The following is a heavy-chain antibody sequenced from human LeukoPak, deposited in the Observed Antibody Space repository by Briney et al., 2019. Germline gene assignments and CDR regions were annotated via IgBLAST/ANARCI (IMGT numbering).Heavy chain of an antibody. Sequence: PGGSLRLSCAASGFTFSSYAMHWVRQAPGKGLEWVAVISYDGSNKYYADFVKGRFTISRDNSKNTLYLQMNSLRAEDTAVYYCARVARITMVRGENWFDPWGQGTLVTVSS. CDR3: ARVARITMVRGENWFDP. D-gene: IGHD3-10*01. CDR1: GFTFSSYA. CDR2: ISYDGSNK. V-gene: IGHV3-30-3*01. J-gene: IGHJ5*02.